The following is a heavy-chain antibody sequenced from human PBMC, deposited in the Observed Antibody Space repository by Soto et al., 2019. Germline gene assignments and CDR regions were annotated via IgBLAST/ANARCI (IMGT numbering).Heavy chain of an antibody. D-gene: IGHD3-3*01. J-gene: IGHJ5*02. CDR3: ASQGGFYDFWSGYQSGWLDP. Sequence: SETLSLTCAVYGGSFSGYYWSWIRQPPGKGLEWIGEINHSGSTNYNQSLKSRVTISVDTSKNQFSLKLSSVTAADTAVYYCASQGGFYDFWSGYQSGWLDPWAQGTLVTVSS. CDR2: INHSGST. V-gene: IGHV4-34*01. CDR1: GGSFSGYY.